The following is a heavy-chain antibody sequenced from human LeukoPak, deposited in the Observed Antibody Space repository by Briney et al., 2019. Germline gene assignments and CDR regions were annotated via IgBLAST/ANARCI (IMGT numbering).Heavy chain of an antibody. CDR1: GGSISSGSYY. Sequence: SQTLSLTCTVSGGSISSGSYYWSWIRQPAGKGLELIGRIYTSGSTNYNPSLKSRVTISVDTSKNQFSLKLSSVTAADTAVYYCARVTIFGVVMSWGQGTLVTVSS. V-gene: IGHV4-61*02. J-gene: IGHJ5*02. CDR2: IYTSGST. CDR3: ARVTIFGVVMS. D-gene: IGHD3-3*01.